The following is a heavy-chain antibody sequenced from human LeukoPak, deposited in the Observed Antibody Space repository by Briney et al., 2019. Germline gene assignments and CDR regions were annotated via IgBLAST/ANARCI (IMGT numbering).Heavy chain of an antibody. Sequence: GGSLRLSCAASGFTVSSNYMSWVRQAPGKGLEWVSVIYSGGSTYYADSVKGRFTISRDNSKNTLYLQMNSLRAEDTAVYYCARDSDPGVRGSYYYGMDVWGKGTTVTVSS. D-gene: IGHD3-10*01. CDR2: IYSGGST. J-gene: IGHJ6*04. V-gene: IGHV3-53*01. CDR3: ARDSDPGVRGSYYYGMDV. CDR1: GFTVSSNY.